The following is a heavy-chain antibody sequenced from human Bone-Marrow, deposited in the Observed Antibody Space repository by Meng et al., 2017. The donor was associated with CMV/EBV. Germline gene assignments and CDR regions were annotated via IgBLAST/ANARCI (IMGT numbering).Heavy chain of an antibody. V-gene: IGHV1-18*01. CDR3: ARTSRLAVAGTKYYFDY. J-gene: IGHJ4*02. D-gene: IGHD6-19*01. CDR2: ISAYNGNT. Sequence: ASVKVSCKASGYTFTSYGISWVRQAPGQGLEWMGWISAYNGNTNYAQKLQGRVTMTTDTSTSTAYMELRSLRSDDTAVYYCARTSRLAVAGTKYYFDYWGQGTRVTGSS. CDR1: GYTFTSYG.